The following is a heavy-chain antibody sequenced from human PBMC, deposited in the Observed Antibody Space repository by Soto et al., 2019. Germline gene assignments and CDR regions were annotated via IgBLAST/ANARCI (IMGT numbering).Heavy chain of an antibody. CDR1: GGSFSGYY. D-gene: IGHD6-6*01. CDR2: INHSGST. CDR3: ARWGYSTSDHYYYYGMDV. V-gene: IGHV4-34*01. J-gene: IGHJ6*02. Sequence: SETLSLTCAVYGGSFSGYYWSWIRQPPGKGLEWIWEINHSGSTNYNPSLKSRVTISVDTSKNQFSLKLSSVTAADTAVYYCARWGYSTSDHYYYYGMDVWGQGTTVTVSS.